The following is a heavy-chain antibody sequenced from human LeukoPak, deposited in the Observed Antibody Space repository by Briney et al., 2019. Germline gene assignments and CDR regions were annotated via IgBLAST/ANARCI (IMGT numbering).Heavy chain of an antibody. CDR1: GFTFSRYE. CDR2: ISSSGSTI. J-gene: IGHJ3*02. D-gene: IGHD7-27*01. CDR3: ARDKNWGIDAFDI. V-gene: IGHV3-48*03. Sequence: GGSLRLSCAASGFTFSRYEINWVRQAPGKGLGWVAYISSSGSTIYYADSVKGRFTISRDNAKNSLYLQMNSLRAEDTAVYYCARDKNWGIDAFDIWGQGTMVTVSS.